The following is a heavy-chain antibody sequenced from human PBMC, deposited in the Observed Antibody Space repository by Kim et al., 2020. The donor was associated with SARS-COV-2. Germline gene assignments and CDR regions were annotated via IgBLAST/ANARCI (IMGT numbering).Heavy chain of an antibody. V-gene: IGHV4-34*01. CDR3: ARRYYYYYGMDV. Sequence: TPSLKSRVTISVDPSKNQFSLKLSSVTAADTAVYYCARRYYYYYGMDVWGQGTTVTVSS. J-gene: IGHJ6*02.